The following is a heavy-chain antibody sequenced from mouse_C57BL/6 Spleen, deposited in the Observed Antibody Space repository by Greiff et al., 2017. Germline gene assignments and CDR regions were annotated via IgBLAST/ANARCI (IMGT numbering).Heavy chain of an antibody. J-gene: IGHJ2*01. CDR3: ARRTTVGRGVDY. CDR1: GYTFTSYW. CDR2: IDPSDSYT. Sequence: QVQLQQPGAELVKPGASVKLSCKASGYTFTSYWMQWVKQRPGQGLEWIGEIDPSDSYTNYNQKFKGKATLTVDTSSSTAYMQLSSLTSEDSAVYYCARRTTVGRGVDYWGQGTTLTVSS. D-gene: IGHD1-1*01. V-gene: IGHV1-50*01.